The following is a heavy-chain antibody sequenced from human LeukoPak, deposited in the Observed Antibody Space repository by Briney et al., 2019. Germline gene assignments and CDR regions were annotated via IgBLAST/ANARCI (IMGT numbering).Heavy chain of an antibody. CDR1: GFTFSSYS. CDR3: ARDERTRVLGDYDSSGSTFDY. V-gene: IGHV3-21*01. D-gene: IGHD3-22*01. J-gene: IGHJ4*02. Sequence: PGGSLRLSCAASGFTFSSYSMNWVHQAPGKGLEWVSSISSSSSYIYYADSVKGRFTISRDNAKNSLYLQMNSLRAEDTAEYYCARDERTRVLGDYDSSGSTFDYWGQGTLVTVSS. CDR2: ISSSSSYI.